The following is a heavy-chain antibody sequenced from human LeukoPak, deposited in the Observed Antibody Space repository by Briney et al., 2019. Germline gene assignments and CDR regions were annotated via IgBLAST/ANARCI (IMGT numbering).Heavy chain of an antibody. CDR1: GYTFTSYD. CDR2: MNPNSGNT. D-gene: IGHD2-2*01. CDR3: AREGVVPAATTPLGYYYYMDV. J-gene: IGHJ6*03. V-gene: IGHV1-8*01. Sequence: ASVKVSCKASGYTFTSYDINWVGQATGQGLEWMGWMNPNSGNTGYAQKFQGRVTMTRNTSISTAYMELSSLRSEDTAVYYCAREGVVPAATTPLGYYYYMDVWGKGTTVTVSS.